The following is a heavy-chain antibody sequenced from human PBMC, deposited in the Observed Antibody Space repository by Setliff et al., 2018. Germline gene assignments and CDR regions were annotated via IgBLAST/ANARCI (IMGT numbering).Heavy chain of an antibody. J-gene: IGHJ4*02. CDR1: GYTFTSSG. V-gene: IGHV1-18*01. CDR2: ISTYTGNT. CDR3: SRLVRYCTTTTCQRASGAEF. Sequence: APVKVSCKASGYTFTSSGITWVRQAPGQGLEWMGWISTYTGNTNYAQKLQGRITMTTDTSTSTAYMELRSLTSDDTAVYYCSRLVRYCTTTTCQRASGAEFWGQGTLVTVSS. D-gene: IGHD2-8*01.